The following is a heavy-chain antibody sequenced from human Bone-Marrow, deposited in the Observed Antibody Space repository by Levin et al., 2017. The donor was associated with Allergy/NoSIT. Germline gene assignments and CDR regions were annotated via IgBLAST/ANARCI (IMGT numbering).Heavy chain of an antibody. J-gene: IGHJ6*04. V-gene: IGHV3-30*18. CDR3: AKGGYCSGGSCHYGMDV. CDR1: GFTFSSYG. D-gene: IGHD2-15*01. Sequence: GGSLRLSCAASGFTFSSYGMHWVRQAPGKGLEWVAVISYDGSNKYYADSVKGRFTISRDNSKNTLYLQMNSLRAEDTAVYYCAKGGYCSGGSCHYGMDVWGKGTTVTVSS. CDR2: ISYDGSNK.